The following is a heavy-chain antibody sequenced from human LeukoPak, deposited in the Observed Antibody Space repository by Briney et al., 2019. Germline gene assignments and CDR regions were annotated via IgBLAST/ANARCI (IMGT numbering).Heavy chain of an antibody. J-gene: IGHJ4*02. CDR2: ISSSSSYT. D-gene: IGHD2-15*01. CDR3: ARVHLTGELLDY. CDR1: GFTFSEYY. V-gene: IGHV3-11*05. Sequence: GGSLRLSCAASGFTFSEYYMSWIRQAPGKGLEWVSYISSSSSYTNYADSVKGRFTISRDNAKNSLYLQMNSLRAEDTAVYYCARVHLTGELLDYWGQGTLVTVSS.